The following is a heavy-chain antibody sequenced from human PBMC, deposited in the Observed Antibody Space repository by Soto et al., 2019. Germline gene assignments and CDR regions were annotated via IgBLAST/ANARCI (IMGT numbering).Heavy chain of an antibody. D-gene: IGHD2-8*01. V-gene: IGHV4-39*01. CDR1: VGSSSNSNYY. J-gene: IGHJ4*02. CDR3: VSQRTSVLTQAYFDY. CDR2: VYYRGRS. Sequence: SETLSLTCTVSVGSSSNSNYYWGWILQSPGKGLEWIGSVYYRGRSYSKSSVKSRVTISVDTSKNQFSLNLNSVTASDTAVYFCVSQRTSVLTQAYFDYWGPGALVTV.